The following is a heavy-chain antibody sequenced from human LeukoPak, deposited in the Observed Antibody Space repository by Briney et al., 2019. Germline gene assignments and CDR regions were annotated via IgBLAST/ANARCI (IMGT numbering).Heavy chain of an antibody. CDR2: ISAYNGNT. J-gene: IGHJ4*02. Sequence: GASVKVSCKVSGYTLTELSMHWVRQAPGQGLEWMGWISAYNGNTNYAQKLQGRVTMTTDTSTSTAYMELRSLRSDDTAVYYCARDQTVAGSTFFDYWGQGTLVTVSS. CDR1: GYTLTELS. CDR3: ARDQTVAGSTFFDY. V-gene: IGHV1-18*01. D-gene: IGHD6-19*01.